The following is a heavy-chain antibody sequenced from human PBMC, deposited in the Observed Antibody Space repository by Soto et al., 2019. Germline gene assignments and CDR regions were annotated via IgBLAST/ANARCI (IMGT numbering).Heavy chain of an antibody. CDR1: GFIFRSYG. J-gene: IGHJ3*02. D-gene: IGHD1-1*01. CDR3: ATITVQQAFDI. Sequence: GGSLRRSCAASGFIFRSYGMHCVRQAPGKGLEWVAVMSFDGSIKYYADSVKGRFTISRDNSKNTLYLQMNSLRAEDTAVYYCATITVQQAFDIWGQGTMVTVSS. CDR2: MSFDGSIK. V-gene: IGHV3-30*03.